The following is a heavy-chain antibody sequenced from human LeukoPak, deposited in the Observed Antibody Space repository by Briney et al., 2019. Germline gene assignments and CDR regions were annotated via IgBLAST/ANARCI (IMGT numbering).Heavy chain of an antibody. D-gene: IGHD3-16*02. CDR1: GYTFTSYG. V-gene: IGHV1-18*01. Sequence: ALVKVSCKASGYTFTSYGISWVRQAPGQGLEWMGWISSYNGNTNYAQKLQGRVTMTTDTSTSTAYMELRSLRSDDTAVYYCARLGYDYVWGSYRSRDYFDYWGQGTLVTVSS. CDR3: ARLGYDYVWGSYRSRDYFDY. J-gene: IGHJ4*02. CDR2: ISSYNGNT.